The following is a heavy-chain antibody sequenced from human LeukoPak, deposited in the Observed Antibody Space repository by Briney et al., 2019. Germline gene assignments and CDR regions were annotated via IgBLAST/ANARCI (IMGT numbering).Heavy chain of an antibody. V-gene: IGHV1-69*13. J-gene: IGHJ4*02. CDR2: IIPIFGTA. D-gene: IGHD6-13*01. CDR1: GGTFSSYA. Sequence: SVKVSCKASGGTFSSYAISWVRQAPGQGLEWMGGIIPIFGTANYAQKFQGRVTITADESTSTAYMELSSLRSEDTAVYYYARDLRTYEIAAFDYWGQGTLVTVSS. CDR3: ARDLRTYEIAAFDY.